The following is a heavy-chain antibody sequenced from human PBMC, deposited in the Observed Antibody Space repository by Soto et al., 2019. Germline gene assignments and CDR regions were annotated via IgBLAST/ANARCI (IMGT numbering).Heavy chain of an antibody. D-gene: IGHD5-18*01. Sequence: GSLRLSCAASGFTVSSKYMSWVRQAPGKGLEWVSFIYSDGSTYYADSVTGRFTLTRDNYKTTIYLQMNSMRAEDTAVYYCARDQRLATAMVPFYYYGMDVWGQGTTVTVSS. V-gene: IGHV3-53*01. CDR2: IYSDGST. CDR3: ARDQRLATAMVPFYYYGMDV. CDR1: GFTVSSKY. J-gene: IGHJ6*02.